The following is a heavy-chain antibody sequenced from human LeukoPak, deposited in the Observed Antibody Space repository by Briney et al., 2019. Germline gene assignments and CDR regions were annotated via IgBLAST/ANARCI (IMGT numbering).Heavy chain of an antibody. CDR3: ARSPKGAAGPFDY. V-gene: IGHV3-53*01. CDR1: GFTFSSYW. J-gene: IGHJ4*02. Sequence: PGGSLRLSCAASGFTFSSYWMHWVRQAPGKGLEWVSVIYSGGSTYYADSVKGRFTISRDNSKNTLYLQMNSLRAEDTAVYYCARSPKGAAGPFDYWGQGTLVTVSS. CDR2: IYSGGST. D-gene: IGHD6-13*01.